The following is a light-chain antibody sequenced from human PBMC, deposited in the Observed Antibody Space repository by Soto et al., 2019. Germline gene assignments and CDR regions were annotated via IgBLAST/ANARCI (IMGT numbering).Light chain of an antibody. CDR2: GAF. CDR3: QQYNDWPLT. J-gene: IGKJ1*01. Sequence: EIVMTQSPATLSVSPGERATLSCRASQSVSSNLAWYQQKPGQAPSLLIYGAFTRATGIPARFSGTGSGTEFTLPISSLQSEDFALYYCQQYNDWPLTFGQGTKVEI. V-gene: IGKV3-15*01. CDR1: QSVSSN.